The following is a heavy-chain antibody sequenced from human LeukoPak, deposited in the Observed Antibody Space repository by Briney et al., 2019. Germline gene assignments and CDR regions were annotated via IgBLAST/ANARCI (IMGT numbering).Heavy chain of an antibody. V-gene: IGHV3-23*01. CDR3: AREIQYCSGGRCYYDAFDI. D-gene: IGHD2-15*01. CDR2: ISGSGTNA. CDR1: GFTFSSYA. Sequence: GGSLRLSCAASGFTFSSYAMSWVRQAPGKGLEWVSSISGSGTNADYADSVKGRFTISRDNSKNTVNVQMNSLRAEDTAVYYCAREIQYCSGGRCYYDAFDIWGQGTMVAVSS. J-gene: IGHJ3*02.